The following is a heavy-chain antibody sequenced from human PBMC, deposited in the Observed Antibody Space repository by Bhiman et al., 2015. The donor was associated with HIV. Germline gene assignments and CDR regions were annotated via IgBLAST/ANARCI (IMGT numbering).Heavy chain of an antibody. CDR2: IWYDGSNK. CDR1: GFTFSNYG. D-gene: IGHD2-2*01. V-gene: IGHV3-33*01. CDR3: ARDESYRKYALTAFDI. J-gene: IGHJ3*02. Sequence: QVQLVESGGGVVQPGRSLRLSCAASGFTFSNYGIHWVRQAPGKGLEWVAVIWYDGSNKYYADSVKGRFTISRDNSKNTLYLQMNRLRAEDTAVYYCARDESYRKYALTAFDIWGQGTVVIVSS.